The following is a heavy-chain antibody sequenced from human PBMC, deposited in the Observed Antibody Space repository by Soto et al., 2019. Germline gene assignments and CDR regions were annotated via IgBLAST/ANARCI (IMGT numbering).Heavy chain of an antibody. V-gene: IGHV3-23*01. CDR1: GFTFSSYA. CDR3: AKDSAPYPAAHYY. J-gene: IGHJ4*02. D-gene: IGHD2-2*01. Sequence: PGGSLRLSFAASGFTFSSYAMSWVRQAPGKGLGWVSGISGGGGSTYYADSVKGRFTISRDNSKNTLYLQMNSLRVADTAVYYCAKDSAPYPAAHYYWGQGTLVTVSS. CDR2: ISGGGGST.